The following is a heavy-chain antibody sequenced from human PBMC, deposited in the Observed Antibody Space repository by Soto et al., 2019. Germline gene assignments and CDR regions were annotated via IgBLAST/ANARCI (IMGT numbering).Heavy chain of an antibody. D-gene: IGHD5-18*01. CDR2: ISGSGGST. CDR1: GFTFSNYA. Sequence: GSLRLSCAASGFTFSNYAMSWVRQAPGKGLQWISGISGSGGSTSYADSVKGRFTISRDNSKNTLYLQMNSLRAEDTAVYYCARDQGYSFDYWGQGTLVTVSS. V-gene: IGHV3-23*01. J-gene: IGHJ4*02. CDR3: ARDQGYSFDY.